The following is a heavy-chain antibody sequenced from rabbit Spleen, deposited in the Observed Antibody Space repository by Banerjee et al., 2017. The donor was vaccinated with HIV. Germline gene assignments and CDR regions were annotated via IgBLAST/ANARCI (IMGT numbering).Heavy chain of an antibody. Sequence: QSLEESGGGLVKPEGSLTLTCKASGFPFSASYWMCWVRQAPGKGLEWIGYIDPIFGSTYYASWVNGRFTISSHNAQNTVFLQMTSLTAADTATYFCARDGAGGSYFALWGPGTLVTVS. CDR1: GFPFSASYW. CDR3: ARDGAGGSYFAL. D-gene: IGHD8-1*01. CDR2: IDPIFGST. V-gene: IGHV1S40*01. J-gene: IGHJ4*01.